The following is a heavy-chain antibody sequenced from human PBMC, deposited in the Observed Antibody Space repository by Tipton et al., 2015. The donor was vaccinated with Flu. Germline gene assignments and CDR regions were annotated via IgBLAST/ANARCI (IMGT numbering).Heavy chain of an antibody. Sequence: SLRLSCAASGFTFSSYWMSWVRQAPGKGLEWVANIKQDGSEKYYVDSVKGRFTISRDNAKNSLYLQMNSLRAEDTAVYYCARVGYNWDSRGWFDPWGQGTLVTVSS. CDR2: IKQDGSEK. D-gene: IGHD1-7*01. CDR3: ARVGYNWDSRGWFDP. CDR1: GFTFSSYW. V-gene: IGHV3-7*01. J-gene: IGHJ5*02.